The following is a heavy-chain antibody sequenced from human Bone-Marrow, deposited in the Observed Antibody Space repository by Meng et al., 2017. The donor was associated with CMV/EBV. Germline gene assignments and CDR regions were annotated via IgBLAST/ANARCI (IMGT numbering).Heavy chain of an antibody. CDR1: GGSISSSSYY. CDR2: IYYSGST. D-gene: IGHD2-21*01. CDR3: ATDRIVSRGAATFYYYGMDV. J-gene: IGHJ6*02. Sequence: GSLRLSCTVSGGSISSSSYYWGWIRQPPGKGLEWIGSIYYSGSTYYNPSLKSRVTISVDTSNNQFFLKLSSVTAADTAVYYRATDRIVSRGAATFYYYGMDVWGQGTTVTVSS. V-gene: IGHV4-39*07.